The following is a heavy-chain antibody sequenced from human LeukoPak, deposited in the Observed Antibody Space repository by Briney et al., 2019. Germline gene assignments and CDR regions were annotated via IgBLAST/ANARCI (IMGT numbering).Heavy chain of an antibody. CDR2: ITGSGDSGDRT. J-gene: IGHJ4*02. CDR3: AKDLDSNAYYFDY. Sequence: GGSPRLSCAASEFTFSSYAMSWVRQAPGKGLEWVSAITGSGDSGDRTYYADSVKGRFTISRDNSKNTLYLQMNSLRAEDTAVYYCAKDLDSNAYYFDYWGQGTLVTVSS. D-gene: IGHD4-11*01. V-gene: IGHV3-23*01. CDR1: EFTFSSYA.